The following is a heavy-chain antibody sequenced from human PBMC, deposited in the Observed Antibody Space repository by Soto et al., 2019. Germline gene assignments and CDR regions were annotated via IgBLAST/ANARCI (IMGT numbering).Heavy chain of an antibody. V-gene: IGHV1-18*01. J-gene: IGHJ3*02. Sequence: ASVKVSCKASGYTFTSYGISWVRQAPGQGLEWMGWISAYNGNTNYAQKLQGRVTMTTDTSTSTAYMELRSLRSDDTAVYYCARVDDYYGFGRAFDIWGQGTMVTVSS. CDR1: GYTFTSYG. D-gene: IGHD3-10*01. CDR3: ARVDDYYGFGRAFDI. CDR2: ISAYNGNT.